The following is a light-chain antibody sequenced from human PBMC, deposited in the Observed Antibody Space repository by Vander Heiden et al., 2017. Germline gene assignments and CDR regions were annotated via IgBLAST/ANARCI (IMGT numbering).Light chain of an antibody. J-gene: IGLJ2*01. Sequence: SYVLPQPPSVSVPPGETARITCGGNNIGSKGVHWYQQKPGQAPVLVIYYDKDRPSGIPARFSGSNSGNTATLTISRVEAGDEADYYCQVWAGRSDHVIFGGGSKLTVL. CDR1: NIGSKG. CDR2: YDK. CDR3: QVWAGRSDHVI. V-gene: IGLV3-21*04.